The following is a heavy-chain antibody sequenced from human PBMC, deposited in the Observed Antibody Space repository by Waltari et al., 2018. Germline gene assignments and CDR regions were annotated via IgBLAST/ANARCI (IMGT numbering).Heavy chain of an antibody. Sequence: QVQLVQSGAEVKKPGASVKVSCKASGYTFTGYYMHWVRQAPGQGLEWMGRINPNRGGTNYAQKFQGRVTMTRDTSISTAYMELSRLRSDDTAVYYCARPIVVPAAKIRRPFDAFDIWGQGTMVTVSS. J-gene: IGHJ3*02. CDR2: INPNRGGT. D-gene: IGHD2-2*01. CDR3: ARPIVVPAAKIRRPFDAFDI. CDR1: GYTFTGYY. V-gene: IGHV1-2*06.